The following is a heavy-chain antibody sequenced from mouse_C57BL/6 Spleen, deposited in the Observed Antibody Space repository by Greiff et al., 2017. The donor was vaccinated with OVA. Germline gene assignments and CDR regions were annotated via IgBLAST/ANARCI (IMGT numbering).Heavy chain of an antibody. CDR2: INPGRGGN. CDR1: GYAFTNYL. V-gene: IGHV1-54*01. J-gene: IGHJ4*01. Sequence: QVQLQQSGAELVRPGTSVKVSCKASGYAFTNYLIEWVKQRPGQGLEWIGVINPGRGGNNYNEKFKGKATLTADKSSSTAYMQLSSLTSEDSAVYFCARHLEAMDYWGQGTSVTVSS. CDR3: ARHLEAMDY.